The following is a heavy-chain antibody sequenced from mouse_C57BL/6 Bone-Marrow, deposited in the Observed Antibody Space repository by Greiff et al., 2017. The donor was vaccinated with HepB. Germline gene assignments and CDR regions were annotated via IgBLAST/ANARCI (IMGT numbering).Heavy chain of an antibody. D-gene: IGHD2-4*01. Sequence: QVQLQQPGAELVKPGASVKLSCKASGYTFTSYWMQWVKQRPGQGLEWIGEIDPSDSYTNYNQKFKGKATLTVDTSSSTAYMQLSSLTSEDSAVYYCARSHYSDYDYAMDYWGQGTSVTVSS. J-gene: IGHJ4*01. V-gene: IGHV1-50*01. CDR2: IDPSDSYT. CDR1: GYTFTSYW. CDR3: ARSHYSDYDYAMDY.